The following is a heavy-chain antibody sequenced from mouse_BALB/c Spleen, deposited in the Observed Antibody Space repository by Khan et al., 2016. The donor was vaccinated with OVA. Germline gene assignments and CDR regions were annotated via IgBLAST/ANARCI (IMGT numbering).Heavy chain of an antibody. V-gene: IGHV5-6-3*01. CDR2: IVGNGGST. D-gene: IGHD2-12*01. CDR1: KSTISSNA. CDR3: ARSAI. Sequence: EVELVESGGALVHPEGPRKRSVPPSKSTISSNAMSPVRQTPNKSWELVATIVGNGGSTDYPDSVKRRFTISGDNAKNALYLQMRRLKSEDTAMYYCARSAIWGQGTTLTVSS. J-gene: IGHJ2*01.